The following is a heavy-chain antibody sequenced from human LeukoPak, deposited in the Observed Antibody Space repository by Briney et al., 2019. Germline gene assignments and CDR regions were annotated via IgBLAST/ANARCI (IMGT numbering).Heavy chain of an antibody. CDR1: GFTFSSYA. V-gene: IGHV3-23*01. Sequence: SGGSLRLSCAASGFTFSSYAMSWVRQAPGKGLEWVSAISGSGGSTYYADSVKGRFTISRDNSKNTLYLQMNSLRAEDTAVYYCAKGIASGDTLYFDYWGQGTLVTVSS. D-gene: IGHD6-13*01. CDR3: AKGIASGDTLYFDY. CDR2: ISGSGGST. J-gene: IGHJ4*02.